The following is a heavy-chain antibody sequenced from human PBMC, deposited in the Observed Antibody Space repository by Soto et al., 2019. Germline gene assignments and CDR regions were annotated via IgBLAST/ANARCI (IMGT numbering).Heavy chain of an antibody. CDR1: GYTFTSYA. CDR3: ARGGKWYNWNYYDPRGPYYMDV. Sequence: ASLKVSCKASGYTFTSYAMHWVRQAPGQRLEWMGWINAGNGNTKYSQKFQGRVTITRDTSASTAYMELSSLRSEDTAVYYCARGGKWYNWNYYDPRGPYYMDVWGKGTTVTVSS. D-gene: IGHD1-7*01. J-gene: IGHJ6*03. V-gene: IGHV1-3*01. CDR2: INAGNGNT.